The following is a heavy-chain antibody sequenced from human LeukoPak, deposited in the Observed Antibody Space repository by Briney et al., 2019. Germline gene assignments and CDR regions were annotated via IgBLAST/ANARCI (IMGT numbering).Heavy chain of an antibody. Sequence: GGSLRLSCAASGFTFSSYAMSWVRQAPGKGLEWVSAISGSGDSTYYADSVKGRFTISRDNSKNTLFLQMNSLRAEDTAVYYCAKNQGNWNYAGDHWGQGTLVTVSS. D-gene: IGHD1-7*01. J-gene: IGHJ4*02. CDR1: GFTFSSYA. CDR3: AKNQGNWNYAGDH. V-gene: IGHV3-23*01. CDR2: ISGSGDST.